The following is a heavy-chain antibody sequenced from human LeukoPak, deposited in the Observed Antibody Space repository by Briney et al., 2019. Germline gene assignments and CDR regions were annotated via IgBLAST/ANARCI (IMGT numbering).Heavy chain of an antibody. J-gene: IGHJ4*02. CDR3: ARFTSRILTGYFYYFDY. V-gene: IGHV4-34*01. D-gene: IGHD3-9*01. Sequence: SETLSLTCAVYGGSFSGYYWSWIRQPPGKGLEWIGEINHSVSTNYNPSLKSRVTISVDTSKNQFSLKLSSVTAADTAVYYCARFTSRILTGYFYYFDYWGQGTLVTVSS. CDR2: INHSVST. CDR1: GGSFSGYY.